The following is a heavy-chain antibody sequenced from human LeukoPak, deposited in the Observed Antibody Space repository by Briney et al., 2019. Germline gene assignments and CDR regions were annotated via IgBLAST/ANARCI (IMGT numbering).Heavy chain of an antibody. D-gene: IGHD1-14*01. CDR1: GFTFSSCG. V-gene: IGHV3-21*01. Sequence: GGSLRLXCAASGFTFSSCGFNWVRQAPGKGLEWVSSIGPTGTDRYYADSVRGRFTISRDNAKNSMYLQMDSLRDEDTAVYCATETIGRHYDYWGQGTLLTVSS. CDR2: IGPTGTDR. CDR3: ATETIGRHYDY. J-gene: IGHJ4*02.